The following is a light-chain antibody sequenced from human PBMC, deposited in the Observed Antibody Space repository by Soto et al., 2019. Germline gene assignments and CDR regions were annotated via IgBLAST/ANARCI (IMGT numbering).Light chain of an antibody. Sequence: EMVMTQSPATLSVSPGDVATLSCRASQSVCSNLAWFQQKPGQAPRLLIYGASTRATGIPARFSGSGSGTELTLTISSLQSEDFAVYYCQHYYNWPRTFGQGTKLEIK. J-gene: IGKJ2*01. CDR2: GAS. V-gene: IGKV3-15*01. CDR1: QSVCSN. CDR3: QHYYNWPRT.